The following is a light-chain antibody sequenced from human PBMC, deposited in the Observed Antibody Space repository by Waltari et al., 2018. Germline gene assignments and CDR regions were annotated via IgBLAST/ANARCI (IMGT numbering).Light chain of an antibody. CDR2: VNSDGSH. J-gene: IGLJ3*02. Sequence: QLGLTQSPSASASLGDSVKLTCTLSSGHSTNAISWLQKRPEKGPRYLMKVNSDGSHNKGDEIPDRFSGSSSGAERYLTISSLQSEDEADYYCQTGGHGTWVFGGGTKLTVL. CDR3: QTGGHGTWV. CDR1: SGHSTNA. V-gene: IGLV4-69*01.